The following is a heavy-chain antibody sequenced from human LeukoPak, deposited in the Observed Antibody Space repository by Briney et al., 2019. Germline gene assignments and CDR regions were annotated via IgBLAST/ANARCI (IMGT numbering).Heavy chain of an antibody. V-gene: IGHV3-11*01. Sequence: GGSLRLSCAASGFTFRDYYMSWIRQAPGKGLEWVSYISSSGSTIYYADSVKGRFTISRDNAKSSLYLQMNSLRAEDTAVYYCARDPTAYSSSWYDEYFDYWGQGTLVTVSS. J-gene: IGHJ4*02. CDR2: ISSSGSTI. D-gene: IGHD6-13*01. CDR3: ARDPTAYSSSWYDEYFDY. CDR1: GFTFRDYY.